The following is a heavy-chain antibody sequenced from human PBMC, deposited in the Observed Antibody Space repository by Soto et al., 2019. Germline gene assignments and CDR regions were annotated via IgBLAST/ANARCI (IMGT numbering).Heavy chain of an antibody. V-gene: IGHV3-48*01. CDR1: GFTFSSYS. D-gene: IGHD3-3*01. CDR3: ARDGKEWFENFPI. CDR2: ISSSSSTI. J-gene: IGHJ6*03. Sequence: GGTLTLSCAASGFTFSSYSMNWVRQAPGKGLEWVSYISSSSSTIYYADSVKGRFTISSDNDKNSLYLQMNSLSAEDTAVYYFARDGKEWFENFPIWGKGTTVTVS.